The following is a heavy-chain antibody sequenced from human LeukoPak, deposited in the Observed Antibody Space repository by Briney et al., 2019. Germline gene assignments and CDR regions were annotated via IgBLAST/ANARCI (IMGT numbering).Heavy chain of an antibody. CDR1: GYTFTSYG. Sequence: ASVRVFCKASGYTFTSYGISWVRQAPGQGLEWMGWISAYNGNTNYAQKLQGRVTMATDTSTSTAYMELRSLRSDDTAVYYCARKEGFGSELGYWGQGTLVTVSS. CDR2: ISAYNGNT. CDR3: ARKEGFGSELGY. D-gene: IGHD3-10*01. V-gene: IGHV1-18*04. J-gene: IGHJ4*02.